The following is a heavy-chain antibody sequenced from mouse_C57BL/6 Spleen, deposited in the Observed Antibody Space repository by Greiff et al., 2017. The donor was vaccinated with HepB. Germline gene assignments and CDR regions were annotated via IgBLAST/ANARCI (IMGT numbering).Heavy chain of an antibody. Sequence: EVKVVESGGGLVKPGGSLKLSCAASGFTFSSYAMSWVRQTPEKRLEWVATISDGGSYTYYPDNVKGRFTISRDNAKNNLYLQMSHLKSEDTAMYYCARDFTTARYFDVWGTGTTVTVSS. D-gene: IGHD1-2*01. CDR2: ISDGGSYT. CDR1: GFTFSSYA. CDR3: ARDFTTARYFDV. J-gene: IGHJ1*03. V-gene: IGHV5-4*01.